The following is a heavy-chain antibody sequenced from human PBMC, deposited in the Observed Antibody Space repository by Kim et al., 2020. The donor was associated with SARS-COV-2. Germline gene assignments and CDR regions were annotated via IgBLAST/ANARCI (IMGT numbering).Heavy chain of an antibody. V-gene: IGHV3-15*04. Sequence: GGSLRLSCVVSGIPFSNAWFNWVRQSPGKGLEWVGRIESQSDGGTADLAASVKGRFAISRDDSKTTLYLLMNSLRTDDSAIYYCTTVSMRWGQGTLVTVS. CDR2: IESQSDGGTA. CDR1: GIPFSNAW. J-gene: IGHJ4*02. D-gene: IGHD2-2*01. CDR3: TTVSMR.